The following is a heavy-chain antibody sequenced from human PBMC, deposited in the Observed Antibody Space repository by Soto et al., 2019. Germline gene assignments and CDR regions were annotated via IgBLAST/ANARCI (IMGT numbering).Heavy chain of an antibody. V-gene: IGHV4-39*01. CDR3: ANDYGDYKSYYGMDV. D-gene: IGHD4-17*01. CDR1: GASVTSSTYY. CDR2: IYYSGST. J-gene: IGHJ6*02. Sequence: QLQLQESGPGLVKPSETLSLTCTVSGASVTSSTYYWGWIRQPPGKGLEWIGSIYYSGSTYYNPSLRSRVPISVDTSKNQVSLKLTSVTAADTAVYYCANDYGDYKSYYGMDVWGQGTTVTVSS.